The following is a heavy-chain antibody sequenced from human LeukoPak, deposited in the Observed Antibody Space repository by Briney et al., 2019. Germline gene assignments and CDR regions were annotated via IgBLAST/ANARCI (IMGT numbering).Heavy chain of an antibody. V-gene: IGHV3-9*01. CDR1: GFTFDDYA. J-gene: IGHJ4*02. Sequence: PGRSLRLSCAASGFTFDDYAMHWVRQAPGKGLEWVSGISWNSGSIGYADSVKGRFTISRDNAKNSLYLQMNSLRAEGTALYYCAKAYNWNYVGYFDYWGQGTLVTVSS. D-gene: IGHD1-7*01. CDR3: AKAYNWNYVGYFDY. CDR2: ISWNSGSI.